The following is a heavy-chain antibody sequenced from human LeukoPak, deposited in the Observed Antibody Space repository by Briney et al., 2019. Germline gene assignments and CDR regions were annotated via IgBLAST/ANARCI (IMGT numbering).Heavy chain of an antibody. J-gene: IGHJ4*02. CDR3: GTLLSNGPFDY. Sequence: ASVKVSCKASGYTFTGYYMHWVRQAPGQGLEWMGYIYPNSGATKYAQKFQGRVTMTRDTSISTAYMELSGLRSDDTTVYYCGTLLSNGPFDYWGQGSLVTVSS. CDR1: GYTFTGYY. CDR2: IYPNSGAT. V-gene: IGHV1-2*02.